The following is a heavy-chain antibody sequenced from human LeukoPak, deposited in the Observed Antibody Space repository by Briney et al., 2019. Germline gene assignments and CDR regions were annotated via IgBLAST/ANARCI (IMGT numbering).Heavy chain of an antibody. D-gene: IGHD3-9*01. J-gene: IGHJ4*02. CDR1: GGTFSSYA. CDR2: IIPIFGTA. V-gene: IGHV1-69*13. Sequence: ASVKVSCKASGGTFSSYAISWVRQAPGQGLEWMGGIIPIFGTANYAQKFQGRVTITADESTSTAYMELSSLRSEDTAVYYCARGGTPPNYDILTGYHYYFDYWGQGTLVTVSS. CDR3: ARGGTPPNYDILTGYHYYFDY.